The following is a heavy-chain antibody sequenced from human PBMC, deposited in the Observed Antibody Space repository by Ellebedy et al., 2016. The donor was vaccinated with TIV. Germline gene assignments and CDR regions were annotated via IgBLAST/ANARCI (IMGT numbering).Heavy chain of an antibody. V-gene: IGHV3-7*04. CDR2: IKQDGSEK. Sequence: GESLKISXAASGFTFSSYWMSWVRQAPGKGLEWVANIKQDGSEKYYVDSVKGRFTISRDNAKNSLYLQMNSLRAEDTAVYYCARGGSYYYFDYWGQGTLVTVSS. CDR3: ARGGSYYYFDY. J-gene: IGHJ4*02. D-gene: IGHD1-26*01. CDR1: GFTFSSYW.